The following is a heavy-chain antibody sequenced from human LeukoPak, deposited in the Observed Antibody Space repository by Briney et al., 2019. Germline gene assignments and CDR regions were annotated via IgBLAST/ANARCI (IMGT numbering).Heavy chain of an antibody. CDR3: TSITPAGYLDY. CDR2: IKSKTDGGTT. J-gene: IGHJ4*02. V-gene: IGHV3-15*01. D-gene: IGHD6-13*01. Sequence: GGPLRLSCAASGFTFRNAWMSCVRQAPGKGLEWGGRIKSKTDGGTTDYAAPAKGRFTIPRDDSKNTLYLQMSSLKTEDTAVYYCTSITPAGYLDYWGQGTLVTVSS. CDR1: GFTFRNAW.